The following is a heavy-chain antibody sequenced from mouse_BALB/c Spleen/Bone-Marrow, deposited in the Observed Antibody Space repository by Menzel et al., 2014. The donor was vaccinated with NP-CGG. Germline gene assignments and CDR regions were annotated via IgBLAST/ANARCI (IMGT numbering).Heavy chain of an antibody. CDR1: GFNIKDTY. CDR3: ARDSPYAMDY. V-gene: IGHV14-3*02. CDR2: IDPANGNT. Sequence: EVQLQQSGAELVKPGASVKLSCTATGFNIKDTYMHWVKQRPEQGLEWIGRIDPANGNTKYDPKFQGKATITADTSSNTAYLQLSSLTSEDTAVYYCARDSPYAMDYWGQGTSVTVSS. J-gene: IGHJ4*01.